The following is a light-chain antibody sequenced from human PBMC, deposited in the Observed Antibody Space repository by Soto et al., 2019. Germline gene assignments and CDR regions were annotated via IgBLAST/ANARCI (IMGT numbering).Light chain of an antibody. CDR3: QQYNNYVT. Sequence: EIVMTQSPATLYISPGERATLSCRASQSVSSNLAWYQHKPGQAPRLLIFGASTRATGIPARFSGVGSGTEFILTINSLQSEDFAVYYCQQYNNYVTFGQGTRLEIK. CDR2: GAS. CDR1: QSVSSN. V-gene: IGKV3-15*01. J-gene: IGKJ5*01.